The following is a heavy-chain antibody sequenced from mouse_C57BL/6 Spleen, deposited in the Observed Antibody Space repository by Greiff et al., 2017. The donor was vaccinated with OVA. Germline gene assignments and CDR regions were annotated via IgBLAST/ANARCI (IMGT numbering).Heavy chain of an antibody. J-gene: IGHJ1*03. CDR3: ARHDYDYDGWYFDV. Sequence: VQLQQPGAELVKPGASVKMSCKASGYTFTSYWITWVKQRPGQGLEWIGDIYPGSGSTNYNEKFKSKATLTVDTSSSTAYMQLSSLTSEDSAVYYCARHDYDYDGWYFDVWGTGTTVTVSS. V-gene: IGHV1-55*01. D-gene: IGHD2-4*01. CDR2: IYPGSGST. CDR1: GYTFTSYW.